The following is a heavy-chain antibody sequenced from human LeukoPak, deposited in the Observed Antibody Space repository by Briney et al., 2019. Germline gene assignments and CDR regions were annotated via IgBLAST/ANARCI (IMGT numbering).Heavy chain of an antibody. J-gene: IGHJ5*02. CDR3: ARSGVFGVVIGFDP. D-gene: IGHD3-3*01. V-gene: IGHV4-31*03. CDR1: GGSISSGGYY. Sequence: PSETLSLTCTVSGGSISSGGYYWSWIRQHPGKGLEWIGYIYYSGSTCYNPSLKSRVTISVDTSKNQFSLKLSSVTAADTAVYYCARSGVFGVVIGFDPWGQGTLVTVSS. CDR2: IYYSGST.